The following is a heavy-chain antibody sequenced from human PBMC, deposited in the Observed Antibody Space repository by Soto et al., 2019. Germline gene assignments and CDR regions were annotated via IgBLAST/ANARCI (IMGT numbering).Heavy chain of an antibody. Sequence: QVQLVQSGAEVKKPGASVKVSCKASGYTFTSYGISWVRQAPGQGLEWMGWISAYNGNTKYAQKLQGRVTMTTDTATSTADMEMRSLRSDDTAGYYCAREPNYFDYWGQGTLVTVSS. CDR1: GYTFTSYG. V-gene: IGHV1-18*01. CDR3: AREPNYFDY. CDR2: ISAYNGNT. J-gene: IGHJ4*02.